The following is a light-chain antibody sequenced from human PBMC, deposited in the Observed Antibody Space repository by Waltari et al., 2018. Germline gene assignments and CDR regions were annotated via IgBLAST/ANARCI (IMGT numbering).Light chain of an antibody. V-gene: IGKV3-20*01. CDR2: GAS. CDR1: QSIGRY. J-gene: IGKJ1*01. CDR3: QNHERLPAV. Sequence: EIVLTQSPGTLSLSPGESATLSCRASQSIGRYLVWYQQKPGQAPRLLIYGASSRAAGIPDRFSGSGSGTDFSLTINRLEPEDFAVYYCQNHERLPAVFGQGTKVEIK.